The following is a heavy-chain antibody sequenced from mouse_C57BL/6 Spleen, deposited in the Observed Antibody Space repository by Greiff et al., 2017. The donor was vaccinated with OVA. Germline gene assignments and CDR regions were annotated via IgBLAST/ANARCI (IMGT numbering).Heavy chain of an antibody. D-gene: IGHD1-1*01. V-gene: IGHV1-82*01. J-gene: IGHJ4*01. CDR3: AKGAVVATGAMDY. Sequence: VQLQQSGPELVKPGASVKISCKASGYAFSSSWMNWVKQRPGKGLEWIGRIYPGDGDTNYNGKFKGKATLTADKSSSTAYMQISSLTSEDSAVYCCAKGAVVATGAMDYWGQGASVTVSS. CDR2: IYPGDGDT. CDR1: GYAFSSSW.